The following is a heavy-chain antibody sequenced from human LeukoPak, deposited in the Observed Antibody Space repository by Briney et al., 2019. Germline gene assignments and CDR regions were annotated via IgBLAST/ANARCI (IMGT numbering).Heavy chain of an antibody. CDR1: GSTFSSYW. D-gene: IGHD3-10*01. Sequence: PGGSLRLSCAVSGSTFSSYWMSWVRQAPGKGLEWVANIKQEGSEKYYVDSVKGRFTISRDNAKNSLYLQMNSLRAEDTAVYYCAREKRYYYGSGSPYMDVWGKGTTVTISS. CDR2: IKQEGSEK. CDR3: AREKRYYYGSGSPYMDV. J-gene: IGHJ6*03. V-gene: IGHV3-7*01.